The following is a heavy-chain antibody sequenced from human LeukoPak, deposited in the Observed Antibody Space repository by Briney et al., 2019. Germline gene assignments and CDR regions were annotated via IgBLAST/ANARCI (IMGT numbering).Heavy chain of an antibody. Sequence: GGSLRLSCAASGSTFSSYSMNWVRQAPGKGLEWVSSISSSSSYIYYADSVKGRFTISRDNAKNSLYLQMNSLRAEDTAVYYCARDLVAGGSFYGMDVWGQGTTVTVSS. J-gene: IGHJ6*02. V-gene: IGHV3-21*01. CDR3: ARDLVAGGSFYGMDV. CDR2: ISSSSSYI. CDR1: GSTFSSYS. D-gene: IGHD2-15*01.